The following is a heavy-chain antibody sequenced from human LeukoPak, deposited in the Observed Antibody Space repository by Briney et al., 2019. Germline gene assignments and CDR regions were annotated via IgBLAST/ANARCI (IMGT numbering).Heavy chain of an antibody. J-gene: IGHJ5*02. CDR2: NYYSGST. D-gene: IGHD3-22*01. Sequence: SETLSLTCTVSGGSISSYYWSWIRQPPGKGLEWIGYNYYSGSTNYNPSLKSRVTISVDTSKNQFSLKLSSVTAADTAVYYCARDEDYYDSSGYYSGWFDPWGQGTLVTVSS. V-gene: IGHV4-59*01. CDR1: GGSISSYY. CDR3: ARDEDYYDSSGYYSGWFDP.